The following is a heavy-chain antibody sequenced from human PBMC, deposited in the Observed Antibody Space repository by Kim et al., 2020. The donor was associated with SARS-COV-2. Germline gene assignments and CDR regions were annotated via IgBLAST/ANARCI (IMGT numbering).Heavy chain of an antibody. CDR3: ARDHSSPFSY. J-gene: IGHJ4*02. D-gene: IGHD6-13*01. Sequence: SETLSLACTVSGGSISSSSYYWGWIRQPPGKGLEWIGSIYYSGSTYYNPSLKSRVTISVDTSKNQFSLKLSSVTAADTAVYYCARDHSSPFSYWGQGTLVTVSS. CDR1: GGSISSSSYY. V-gene: IGHV4-39*07. CDR2: IYYSGST.